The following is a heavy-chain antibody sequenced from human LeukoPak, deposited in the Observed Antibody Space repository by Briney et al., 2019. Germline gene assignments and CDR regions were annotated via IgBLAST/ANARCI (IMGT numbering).Heavy chain of an antibody. D-gene: IGHD6-19*01. CDR1: GFTFSSYA. J-gene: IGHJ6*03. V-gene: IGHV3-23*01. CDR2: INGSGGST. Sequence: GGSLRLSCAASGFTFSSYAMISVRQAPGKGLEWVSAINGSGGSTYYADSVRGRFTISRDNSKKTLYLKMTSLRAEDTAVYYCAKRGSSGWYSNSYYMDVWGKGTTITVSS. CDR3: AKRGSSGWYSNSYYMDV.